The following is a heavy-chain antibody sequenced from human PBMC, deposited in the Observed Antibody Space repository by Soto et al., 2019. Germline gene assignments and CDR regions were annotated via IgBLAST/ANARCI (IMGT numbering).Heavy chain of an antibody. D-gene: IGHD2-21*01. V-gene: IGHV2-5*02. CDR1: AFSLSTGGVG. CDR3: IQGRCGVDCCESVSGIYYYGMDV. J-gene: IGHJ6*02. CDR2: IYWDDDK. Sequence: SGPTLVNPTQTLTLTCTFSAFSLSTGGVGVGWIRQPPGKALEWLALIYWDDDKRYSPSLRSRLTITKDTSKNQVVLTMTNMDPVALAPFYVIQGRCGVDCCESVSGIYYYGMDVWGQGTTVTVSS.